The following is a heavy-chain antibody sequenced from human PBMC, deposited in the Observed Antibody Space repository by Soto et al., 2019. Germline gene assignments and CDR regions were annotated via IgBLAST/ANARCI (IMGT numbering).Heavy chain of an antibody. Sequence: PSETLSLTCTVSGGSVNSDNFYWSWIRQPPGRGLEWIGYIYYTGSTNYTPSLKSRVTISIDTSRNQFSLKLSSVTAADTAVYYCAREFSNSPEAFDSWCQGSLVTVSS. J-gene: IGHJ4*02. CDR1: GGSVNSDNFY. CDR3: AREFSNSPEAFDS. D-gene: IGHD6-6*01. V-gene: IGHV4-61*01. CDR2: IYYTGST.